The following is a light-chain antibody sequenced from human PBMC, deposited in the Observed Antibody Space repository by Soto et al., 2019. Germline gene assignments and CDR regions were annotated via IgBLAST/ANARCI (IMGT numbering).Light chain of an antibody. V-gene: IGKV1-39*01. CDR3: QQYKSWPPLT. CDR2: GAS. CDR1: QTISSY. J-gene: IGKJ4*01. Sequence: DIQMTQSPSSLSASVGDRVTITCRASQTISSYLNWFQQKPGKAPKFLIYGASSLQSGVPSRFSGSGSGTDFTLTISSPQPEDFATYYCQQYKSWPPLTFGGGTKVE.